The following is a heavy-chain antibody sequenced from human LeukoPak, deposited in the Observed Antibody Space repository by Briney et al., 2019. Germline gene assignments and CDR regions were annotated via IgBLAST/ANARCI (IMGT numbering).Heavy chain of an antibody. V-gene: IGHV1-69*04. Sequence: SVKVSCKASGGTFSSYAISWVRQAPGQGLEWMGRIIPIFGIANYAQKFQGRVTITADKSTSTAYMELSSLRSEDTAVYYCASDQENYYDSSGYYFEDYWGQGTLVTVSS. J-gene: IGHJ4*02. D-gene: IGHD3-22*01. CDR1: GGTFSSYA. CDR2: IIPIFGIA. CDR3: ASDQENYYDSSGYYFEDY.